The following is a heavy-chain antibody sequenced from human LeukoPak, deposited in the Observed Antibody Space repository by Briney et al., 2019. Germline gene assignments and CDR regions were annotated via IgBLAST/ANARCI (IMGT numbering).Heavy chain of an antibody. J-gene: IGHJ4*02. V-gene: IGHV2-5*02. D-gene: IGHD5-18*01. CDR1: GFSLSTRGVG. Sequence: SGPTLVKPTQTLTLTCTFSGFSLSTRGVGVGWIRQPPGKALEWLALIYWDDDKRYSPSLKSRLTITKDTSKNQVVLTMTNIDPVDTATYYCAHRNGYSYGKVCFDYWGQGTLVTVSS. CDR3: AHRNGYSYGKVCFDY. CDR2: IYWDDDK.